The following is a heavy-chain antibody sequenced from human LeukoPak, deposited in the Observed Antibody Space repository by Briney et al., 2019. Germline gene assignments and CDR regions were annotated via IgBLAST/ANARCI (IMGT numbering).Heavy chain of an antibody. D-gene: IGHD2-21*02. Sequence: SETLSLTCTVSGGSISSYYWSWIRQPPGKGLEWIGYIYYSGSTNYNPSLKSRVTISVDTSKNQFSLKLSSVTAADTAVYYCARVNVVVTAMYYYYYYMDVWGKGTTVTVSS. CDR2: IYYSGST. CDR3: ARVNVVVTAMYYYYYYMDV. V-gene: IGHV4-59*01. CDR1: GGSISSYY. J-gene: IGHJ6*03.